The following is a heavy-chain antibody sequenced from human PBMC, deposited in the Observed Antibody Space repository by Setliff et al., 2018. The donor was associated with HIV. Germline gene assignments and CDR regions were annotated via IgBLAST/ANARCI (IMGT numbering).Heavy chain of an antibody. CDR2: TPYRGRT. Sequence: PSETLSLTCRLSGDSIVFDDSTRSYHCSWIRQPPGKGLEWIGSTPYRGRTNYNPSPRSRVTISVDTSKNQFSLKLSSVTAADTAVYYCARDGYYYDSNNFLREEGFDPWGQGTLVTVSS. V-gene: IGHV4-39*07. D-gene: IGHD3-22*01. J-gene: IGHJ5*02. CDR1: GDSIVFDDSTRSYH. CDR3: ARDGYYYDSNNFLREEGFDP.